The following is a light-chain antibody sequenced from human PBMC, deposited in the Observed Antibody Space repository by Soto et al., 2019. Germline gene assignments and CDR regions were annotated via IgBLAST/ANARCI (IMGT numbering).Light chain of an antibody. V-gene: IGLV2-14*01. Sequence: QSVPTQPASVSGTPGQSITISCTGTRSDVGGYNYVSWYQQRPGKAPKLIIYEVSNRPSGVSNRFSGSKSGNTASLTISGLQAEDEADYYCSSYTSTNTLVVFGSGTKVTVL. J-gene: IGLJ1*01. CDR3: SSYTSTNTLVV. CDR2: EVS. CDR1: RSDVGGYNY.